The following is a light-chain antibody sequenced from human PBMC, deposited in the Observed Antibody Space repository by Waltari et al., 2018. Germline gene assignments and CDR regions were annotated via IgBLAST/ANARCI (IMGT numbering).Light chain of an antibody. CDR3: SSFAGSNAVL. CDR1: SDDVGGYNY. CDR2: QVS. Sequence: QSALPQPPSASRSPGQSVTISCTGTSDDVGGYNYVSWYQPHPGKAPKFLIYQVSNRPSGVPDRFSGSKSGNTASLTVSGLQAEDEADYYCSSFAGSNAVLFGGGTKLTVL. J-gene: IGLJ2*01. V-gene: IGLV2-8*01.